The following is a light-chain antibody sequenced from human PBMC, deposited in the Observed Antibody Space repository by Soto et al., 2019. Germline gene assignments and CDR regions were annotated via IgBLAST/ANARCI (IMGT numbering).Light chain of an antibody. CDR2: GAS. V-gene: IGKV3-20*01. Sequence: EIGLTQSPGTLSLSPGERATLSCRASQSVSNYLAWYQRKPGQAPRLLIYGASSRATGIPDRFSGSGSGTDFTLTISRLEPEDFAVYYCHQYGGSPQKFGQGNKVEIK. CDR3: HQYGGSPQK. CDR1: QSVSNY. J-gene: IGKJ1*01.